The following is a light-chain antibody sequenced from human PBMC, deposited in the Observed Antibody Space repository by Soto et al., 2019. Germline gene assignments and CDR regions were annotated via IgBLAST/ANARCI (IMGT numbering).Light chain of an antibody. Sequence: IQMTQSPSTLSASVGDRVTITCRASRSLQTWLAWYQQKPGKVPKLLIYQASSLQNGVPARFIGSGSGTEFTLTITSLQPEDSATYYCQQRNSYPRTFGQGTKVDI. CDR2: QAS. CDR3: QQRNSYPRT. V-gene: IGKV1-5*03. CDR1: RSLQTW. J-gene: IGKJ2*01.